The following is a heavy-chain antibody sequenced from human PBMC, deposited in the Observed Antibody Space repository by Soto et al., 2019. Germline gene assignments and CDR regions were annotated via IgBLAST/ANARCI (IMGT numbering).Heavy chain of an antibody. CDR2: IYYSGST. D-gene: IGHD3-10*01. V-gene: IGHV4-31*11. CDR1: GGSISSGGYY. Sequence: PSETLSLTCAVSGGSISSGGYYWSWIRQHPGKGLEWIGYIYYSGSTYYNPSLKSRVTISVDTSKNQFSMKLSSVTAADTAVYYCARDPVTFGAKYYYYGMDVWGQGTTVTVSS. J-gene: IGHJ6*02. CDR3: ARDPVTFGAKYYYYGMDV.